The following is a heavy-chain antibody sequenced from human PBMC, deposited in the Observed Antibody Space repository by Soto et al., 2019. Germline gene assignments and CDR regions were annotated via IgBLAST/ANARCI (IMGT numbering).Heavy chain of an antibody. J-gene: IGHJ2*01. CDR1: GGSISSSNW. CDR2: IYHSGST. CDR3: GRVFLMIGGRPRSFLFPDKRTSDL. Sequence: PSETLSLTCTVSGGSISSSNWWSWVRQPPGKGLEWIGEIYHSGSTNYNPSLKSRVTISVDKSKNQFSLKLSSVTAADTAVYYYGRVFLMIGGRPRSFLFPDKRTSDL. V-gene: IGHV4-4*02. D-gene: IGHD3-22*01.